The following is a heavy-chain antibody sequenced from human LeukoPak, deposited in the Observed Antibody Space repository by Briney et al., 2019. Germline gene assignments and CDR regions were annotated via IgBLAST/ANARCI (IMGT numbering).Heavy chain of an antibody. J-gene: IGHJ6*02. Sequence: ASVKVSCKASGYTFTSYGISWVRQAPGQGLEWMGWISAYNGNTNYAQKLQGRVTMTTDPSTSTAYMELRSLRSDDTAVYYCARGRSSSWYLYYYYYGMDVWGQGTTVTVSS. CDR3: ARGRSSSWYLYYYYYGMDV. CDR1: GYTFTSYG. D-gene: IGHD6-13*01. V-gene: IGHV1-18*01. CDR2: ISAYNGNT.